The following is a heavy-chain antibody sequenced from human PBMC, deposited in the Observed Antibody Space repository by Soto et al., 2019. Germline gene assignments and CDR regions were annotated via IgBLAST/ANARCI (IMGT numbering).Heavy chain of an antibody. Sequence: QVQLVESGGGVVQPGRSLRLSCAASGFTFSSYGMHWVRQAPGKGLEWVAVISYDGSNKYYADSVKGRFTISRDNSKNTLYLQMNSLRAEDSAVYYCAKDHSSSWTRWYYYCGMDVWGQGTTVTVSS. CDR2: ISYDGSNK. D-gene: IGHD6-13*01. CDR3: AKDHSSSWTRWYYYCGMDV. V-gene: IGHV3-30*18. J-gene: IGHJ6*02. CDR1: GFTFSSYG.